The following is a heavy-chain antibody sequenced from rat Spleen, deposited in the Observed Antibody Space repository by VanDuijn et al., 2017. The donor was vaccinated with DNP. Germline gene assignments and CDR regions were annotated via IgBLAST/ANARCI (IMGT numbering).Heavy chain of an antibody. CDR2: ISYSGNT. CDR1: GYSITSNY. J-gene: IGHJ2*01. Sequence: EVQLQESGPGLMKPSQSLSLTCSVTGYSITSNYWGWIRKFPGNKMEWMGYISYSGNTSYNPSLKSRLSITRDTSKDQFFLQLNSVTTEDTATYYCARWNGYKRYFDYWGQGVMVTVSS. V-gene: IGHV3-1*01. D-gene: IGHD1-9*01. CDR3: ARWNGYKRYFDY.